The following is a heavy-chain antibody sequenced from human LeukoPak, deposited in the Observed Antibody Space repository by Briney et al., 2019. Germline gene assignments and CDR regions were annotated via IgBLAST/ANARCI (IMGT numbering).Heavy chain of an antibody. CDR1: GYTFTSYG. J-gene: IGHJ6*02. CDR3: ARVDGYSGNYGYDMDV. D-gene: IGHD5-12*01. V-gene: IGHV1-18*01. Sequence: ASVKVSCKASGYTFTSYGISWVRQAPGQGLEWMGWISAYNGNTNYAQKFQGRVTMTTDTSTSTAYMELRSLRSDDTAVYYCARVDGYSGNYGYDMDVWGQGTTVTVSS. CDR2: ISAYNGNT.